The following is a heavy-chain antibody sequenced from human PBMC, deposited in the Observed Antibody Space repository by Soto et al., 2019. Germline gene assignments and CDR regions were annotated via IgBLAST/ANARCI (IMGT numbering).Heavy chain of an antibody. J-gene: IGHJ6*02. CDR1: GFTFSSYA. CDR3: AKPTTMGHCSSTSCYYYYSYGMDV. CDR2: ISGSGGST. D-gene: IGHD2-2*01. Sequence: GGSLRLSCAASGFTFSSYAMSWVRQAPGKGLEWVSAISGSGGSTYYADSVKGRFTISRDNSKNTLYLQMNSLRAEDTAVYYCAKPTTMGHCSSTSCYYYYSYGMDVWGQGNTVSVS. V-gene: IGHV3-23*01.